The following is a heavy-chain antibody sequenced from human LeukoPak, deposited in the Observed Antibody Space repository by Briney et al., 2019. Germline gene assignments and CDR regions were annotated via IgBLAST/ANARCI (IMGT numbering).Heavy chain of an antibody. Sequence: ASVKVSCKASGYTFRSYGLSWVRQAPGQGLEWLGWISAYNGETRYEQNFQGRVTLTTDTSTTTAYMELRSLRSDDTAVYYCARVGMWIGWSLELWGRGTLVTVPS. J-gene: IGHJ2*01. V-gene: IGHV1-18*01. CDR2: ISAYNGET. CDR3: ARVGMWIGWSLEL. CDR1: GYTFRSYG. D-gene: IGHD5-12*01.